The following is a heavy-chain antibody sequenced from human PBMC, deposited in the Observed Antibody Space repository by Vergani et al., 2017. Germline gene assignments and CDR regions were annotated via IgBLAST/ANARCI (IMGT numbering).Heavy chain of an antibody. CDR3: ARDLGKGIAAAGDGGYYYGMDV. Sequence: EVKLVESGGGLVKPGGSLRLSCAASGFTFSSYSMNWVRQAPGKGLEWVSSISSSSSYIYYADSVKGRFTISRDNAKNSLYLQINSLLAEDTAVYYCARDLGKGIAAAGDGGYYYGMDVWGQGTTVTVSS. CDR1: GFTFSSYS. V-gene: IGHV3-21*01. J-gene: IGHJ6*02. CDR2: ISSSSSYI. D-gene: IGHD6-13*01.